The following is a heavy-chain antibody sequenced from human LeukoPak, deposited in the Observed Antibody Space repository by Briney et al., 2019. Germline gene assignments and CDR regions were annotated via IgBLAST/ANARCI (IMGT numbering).Heavy chain of an antibody. Sequence: PGRSLRLSCAASGFPFSSYGMHWVRQAPGKGLEWVAVTSYDGTNKYYADSVKGRFTIPRDNSKNTLYLQMNSLRAEDTAVYYCAKGYYDSTTNYYYYGMDVWGQGTAVTVSS. J-gene: IGHJ6*02. V-gene: IGHV3-30*18. D-gene: IGHD2/OR15-2a*01. CDR3: AKGYYDSTTNYYYYGMDV. CDR1: GFPFSSYG. CDR2: TSYDGTNK.